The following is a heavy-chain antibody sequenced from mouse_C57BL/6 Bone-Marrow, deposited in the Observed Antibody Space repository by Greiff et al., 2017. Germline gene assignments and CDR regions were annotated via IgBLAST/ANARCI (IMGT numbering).Heavy chain of an antibody. Sequence: VQLQQPGAELVKPGASVTLSCKASGYTFTSYWMHWVKQRPGQGLEWIGMIHPNSGSTNYNEKFKSKATLTVDKSSSTAYMQLSSLTSEDSAVYYCARDILRRGYAMDYWGQGTSVTVSS. D-gene: IGHD1-1*01. CDR1: GYTFTSYW. CDR3: ARDILRRGYAMDY. J-gene: IGHJ4*01. V-gene: IGHV1-64*01. CDR2: IHPNSGST.